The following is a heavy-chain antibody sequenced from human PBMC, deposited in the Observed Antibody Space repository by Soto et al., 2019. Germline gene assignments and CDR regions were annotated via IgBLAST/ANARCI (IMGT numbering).Heavy chain of an antibody. J-gene: IGHJ4*02. CDR1: GYTFTSYA. CDR3: ARGQWLVPGY. CDR2: INAGNGNT. Sequence: AAVTFSFTASGYTFTSYAMHWVRQAPGQRLEWMGWINAGNGNTKYSQKFQGRVTITRDTSASTAYMELSSLRSEDTAVYYCARGQWLVPGYWGQGTLVTVSS. D-gene: IGHD6-19*01. V-gene: IGHV1-3*01.